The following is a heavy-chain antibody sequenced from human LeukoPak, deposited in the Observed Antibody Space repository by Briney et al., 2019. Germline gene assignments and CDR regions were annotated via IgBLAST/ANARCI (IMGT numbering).Heavy chain of an antibody. CDR3: ARAYGDYVYFDY. CDR1: GGSISRYY. Sequence: SETLSLTCTVSGGSISRYYWSWIRQPPGKGLEWIGYIYYSGSTNYNPSLKSRVTISVDTSKNQFSLKLSSVTAADTAVYYCARAYGDYVYFDYWGQGTLVTVSS. J-gene: IGHJ4*02. CDR2: IYYSGST. D-gene: IGHD4-17*01. V-gene: IGHV4-59*01.